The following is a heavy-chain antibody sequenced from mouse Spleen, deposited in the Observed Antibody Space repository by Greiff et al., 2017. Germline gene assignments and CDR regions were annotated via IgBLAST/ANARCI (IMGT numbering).Heavy chain of an antibody. V-gene: IGHV1-55*01. CDR2: IYPGSGST. J-gene: IGHJ1*01. Sequence: VQLQQPGAELVKPGASVKMSCKASGYTFTSYWITWVKQRPGQGLEWIGDIYPGSGSTNYNEKFKSKATLTVDTSSSTAYMQLSSLTSEDSAVYYCAREALYYGDVWYFDVWGAGTTVTVSS. CDR1: GYTFTSYW. D-gene: IGHD1-2*01. CDR3: AREALYYGDVWYFDV.